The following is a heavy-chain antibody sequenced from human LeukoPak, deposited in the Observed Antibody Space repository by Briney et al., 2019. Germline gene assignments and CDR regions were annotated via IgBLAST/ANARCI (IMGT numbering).Heavy chain of an antibody. Sequence: GGSLRLSCAASGFTFSSYEMNWVREAPGKGLEWVSYISSSGSTIYYADSVKGRFTISRDNAKNSLYLQMNSLRAKDTAVYYCARDPGIYGSGSYRAHYYYYGMDVWGKGTTVTVSS. D-gene: IGHD3-10*01. J-gene: IGHJ6*04. CDR2: ISSSGSTI. V-gene: IGHV3-48*03. CDR3: ARDPGIYGSGSYRAHYYYYGMDV. CDR1: GFTFSSYE.